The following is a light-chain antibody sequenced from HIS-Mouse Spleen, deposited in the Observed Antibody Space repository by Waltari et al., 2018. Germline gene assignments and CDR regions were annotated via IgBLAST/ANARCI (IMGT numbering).Light chain of an antibody. CDR3: SSYAGSNNLV. V-gene: IGLV2-8*01. CDR1: SSDDGGYNY. CDR2: EVS. Sequence: QSALTQPPSASGSPGQSVTIPCTGTSSDDGGYNYVSWYQQHPGKAPKPMIYEVSKRPSGVPDRFSGSKSGNTASLTVSGLQAEDEADYYCSSYAGSNNLVFGGGTKLTVL. J-gene: IGLJ2*01.